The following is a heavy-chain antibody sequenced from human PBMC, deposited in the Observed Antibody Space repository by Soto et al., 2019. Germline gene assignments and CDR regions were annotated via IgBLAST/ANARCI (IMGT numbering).Heavy chain of an antibody. J-gene: IGHJ4*02. D-gene: IGHD3-10*01. CDR3: ATLWFGEGNY. CDR1: GGSIGSSSYY. Sequence: PSDTLSLTCTVSGGSIGSSSYYWGWIRQPPGKGLEWIGSIYYRGSTYYNPSLKSRVTISVDTSKNQFSLKLSSVTAADTAVYYCATLWFGEGNYWGQGTLVTVS. V-gene: IGHV4-39*01. CDR2: IYYRGST.